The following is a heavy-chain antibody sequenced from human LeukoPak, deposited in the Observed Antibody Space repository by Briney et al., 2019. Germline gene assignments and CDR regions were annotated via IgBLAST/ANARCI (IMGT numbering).Heavy chain of an antibody. CDR1: GFTFSDYW. CDR2: MNRDGSEK. D-gene: IGHD3-16*01. CDR3: ARDGGIIRFGGQDV. V-gene: IGHV3-7*01. J-gene: IGHJ6*02. Sequence: PGGSLRLSCAASGFTFSDYWLSWVRRAPGKGLEWVANMNRDGSEKNYVDSMKGRITISRDNAKNSLYLQMNSLRVEDTAVYYCARDGGIIRFGGQDVWGQGTTVTVS.